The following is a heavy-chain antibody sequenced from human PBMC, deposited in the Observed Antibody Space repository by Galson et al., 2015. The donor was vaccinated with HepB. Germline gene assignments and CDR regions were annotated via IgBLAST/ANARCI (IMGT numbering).Heavy chain of an antibody. D-gene: IGHD6-19*01. Sequence: QSGAEVKKPGESLKISCKGSGYSFTSYWIGWVRQMPGKGLEWMGIIYPGDSDTRYSPSFQGQVTISADKSISTAYLQWSSLKASDTAMYYCARLDLSSGWFLTRRGGFDYWGQGTLVTVSS. V-gene: IGHV5-51*03. CDR3: ARLDLSSGWFLTRRGGFDY. CDR1: GYSFTSYW. CDR2: IYPGDSDT. J-gene: IGHJ4*02.